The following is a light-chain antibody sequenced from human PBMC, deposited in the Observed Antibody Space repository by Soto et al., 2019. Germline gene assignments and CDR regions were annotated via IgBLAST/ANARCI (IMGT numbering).Light chain of an antibody. Sequence: QSVLTQPASVSGSPGQSITISCVGTSGDIGDYNYVSWYQQHPGKVPKVIIYDVSNRPSGVSYRFSGTKSGNTASLTVSGLQAEDGVNFYCFSNKGGAPLILGPGTKATVL. V-gene: IGLV2-14*01. CDR1: SGDIGDYNY. CDR3: FSNKGGAPLI. CDR2: DVS. J-gene: IGLJ1*01.